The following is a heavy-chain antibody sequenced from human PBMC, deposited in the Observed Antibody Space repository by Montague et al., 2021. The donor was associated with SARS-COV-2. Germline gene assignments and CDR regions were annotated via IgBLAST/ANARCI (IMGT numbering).Heavy chain of an antibody. CDR2: IYYSGST. CDR1: GGSISSSGYY. D-gene: IGHD1-26*01. V-gene: IGHV4-39*07. Sequence: SETLSLTCTVSGGSISSSGYYWGWIRQPPGKGLEWIGYIYYSGSTYYNPSLQSRVTISVDTSKNQFSLTLSSVTAADTAVYYCARVRGRELGRFCDMELWGRGTRGTVSS. J-gene: IGHJ2*01. CDR3: ARVRGRELGRFCDMEL.